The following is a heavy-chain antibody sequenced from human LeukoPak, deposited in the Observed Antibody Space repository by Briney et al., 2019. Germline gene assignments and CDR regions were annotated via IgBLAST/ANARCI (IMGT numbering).Heavy chain of an antibody. Sequence: GGSLRLSCAASGFTFSSYEMNWVRQAPGKGLEWVSYISSSGSTIYYADSVKGRFTISRDNSKNTLYLQMNSLRAEDTAVYYCAKVDYDYVWGSYLYYYMDVWGKGTTVTISS. CDR3: AKVDYDYVWGSYLYYYMDV. J-gene: IGHJ6*03. V-gene: IGHV3-48*03. D-gene: IGHD3-16*02. CDR2: ISSSGSTI. CDR1: GFTFSSYE.